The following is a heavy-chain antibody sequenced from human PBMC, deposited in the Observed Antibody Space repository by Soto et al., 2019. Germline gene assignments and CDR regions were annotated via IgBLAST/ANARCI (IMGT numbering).Heavy chain of an antibody. CDR1: GGTFSSYA. CDR3: ASFNGSGSYAFYLYYYGMDV. CDR2: IIPIFGTA. D-gene: IGHD3-10*01. Sequence: SVKVSCKASGGTFSSYAISWVRQAPGQGLEWMGGIIPIFGTANYAQKFQGRVTITADESTSTAYMELSSLRSEDTAVYYCASFNGSGSYAFYLYYYGMDVWGQGTTVTVSS. V-gene: IGHV1-69*13. J-gene: IGHJ6*02.